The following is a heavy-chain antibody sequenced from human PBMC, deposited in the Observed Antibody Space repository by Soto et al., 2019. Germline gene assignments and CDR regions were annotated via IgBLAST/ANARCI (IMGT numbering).Heavy chain of an antibody. CDR3: ARERVGHSAMDV. D-gene: IGHD1-26*01. Sequence: QVQLQESGPGLVKPSETLSLMCTVSGGSITNYYWSWIRQSPAKGLEWIGYISDSGSTKYNPSLKSRVTIPVDTSKNQFSLKLTSVTAADTAVYYCARERVGHSAMDVWGQGTTVTVSS. V-gene: IGHV4-59*01. CDR2: ISDSGST. J-gene: IGHJ6*02. CDR1: GGSITNYY.